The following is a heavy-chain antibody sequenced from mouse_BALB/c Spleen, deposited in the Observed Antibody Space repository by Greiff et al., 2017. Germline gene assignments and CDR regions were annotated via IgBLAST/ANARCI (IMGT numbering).Heavy chain of an antibody. V-gene: IGHV10S3*01. CDR2: IRSKSNNYAT. Sequence: EVQLVETGGGLVQPKGSLKLSCAASGFTFNTNAMNWVRQTPGKGLEWVARIRSKSNNYATYYADSVKDRFTISRDDSQSMLYLQMNNLKTEDTAMYYCVRDRYGFDYWGQGTTLTVSS. CDR1: GFTFNTNA. CDR3: VRDRYGFDY. J-gene: IGHJ2*01. D-gene: IGHD2-14*01.